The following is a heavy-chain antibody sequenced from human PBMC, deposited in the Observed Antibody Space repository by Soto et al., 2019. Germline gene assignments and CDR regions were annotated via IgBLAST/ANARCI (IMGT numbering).Heavy chain of an antibody. CDR1: GFTFSSYG. V-gene: IGHV3-33*01. Sequence: QVQLVESGGGVVQPGRSLRLSCAASGFTFSSYGMHWVRQAPGKGLEWVAVIWNVGSNKYYADSVKGRFTISRDNSKNTLYLQMNSLRAEDTAVYYCARDPYYGSGMPRQNYYYYYMDVWGKGTTVTVSS. J-gene: IGHJ6*03. D-gene: IGHD3-10*01. CDR3: ARDPYYGSGMPRQNYYYYYMDV. CDR2: IWNVGSNK.